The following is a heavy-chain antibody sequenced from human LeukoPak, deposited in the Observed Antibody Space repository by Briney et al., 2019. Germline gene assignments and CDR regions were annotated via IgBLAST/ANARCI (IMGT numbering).Heavy chain of an antibody. CDR3: AKGLSIASSFFDY. V-gene: IGHV3-23*01. CDR1: GFTFSSNA. J-gene: IGHJ4*02. CDR2: ITGSGGST. D-gene: IGHD3-3*02. Sequence: GGSLILSCAASGFTFSSNAMSWVRQAPGKGLEWVSYITGSGGSTLYADSVKGRFTVSRDNSKNTLYLQMNSLRAEDTAVYFCAKGLSIASSFFDYWGQGTLVTVSS.